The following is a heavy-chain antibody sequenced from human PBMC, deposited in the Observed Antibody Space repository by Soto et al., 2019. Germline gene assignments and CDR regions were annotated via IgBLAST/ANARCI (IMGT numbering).Heavy chain of an antibody. CDR1: GYSFTSYW. J-gene: IGHJ4*02. V-gene: IGHV5-10-1*01. CDR3: ARLVLSSWYLDY. Sequence: GESLKVSCRGSGYSFTSYWISWVRQMPGKGLEWMGRIDPSDSYTNYSPSFQGHVTISADKSISTAYLQWSSLKASDTAMCYCARLVLSSWYLDYWGQGTLVTVSS. D-gene: IGHD6-13*01. CDR2: IDPSDSYT.